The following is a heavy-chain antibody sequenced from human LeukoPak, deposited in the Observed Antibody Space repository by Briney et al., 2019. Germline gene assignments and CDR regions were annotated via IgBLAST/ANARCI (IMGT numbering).Heavy chain of an antibody. CDR2: IIPILGIA. CDR3: AGTQDDFWSGYHTGTRGFDY. Sequence: ASVKVSCKASGGTFSSYAISWVRQAPGQGLEWMGRIIPILGIANYAQKFQGRVTITADKSTSTAYVELSSLRSEDTAVYYCAGTQDDFWSGYHTGTRGFDYWGQGTLVTVSS. D-gene: IGHD3-3*01. J-gene: IGHJ4*02. CDR1: GGTFSSYA. V-gene: IGHV1-69*04.